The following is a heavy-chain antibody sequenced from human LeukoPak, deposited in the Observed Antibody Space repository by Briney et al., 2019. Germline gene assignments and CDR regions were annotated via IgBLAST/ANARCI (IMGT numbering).Heavy chain of an antibody. J-gene: IGHJ6*02. Sequence: SETLSLTCTVSGGSISSYYWSWIRQPPGKGLEWIGYIYYSGSTNHNPSLKSRVTISVDTSKNQFSLKLSSVTAADTAVYYCARGRYLKSYYYYGMDVWGQGTTVTVSS. CDR1: GGSISSYY. D-gene: IGHD2-2*02. CDR2: IYYSGST. CDR3: ARGRYLKSYYYYGMDV. V-gene: IGHV4-59*01.